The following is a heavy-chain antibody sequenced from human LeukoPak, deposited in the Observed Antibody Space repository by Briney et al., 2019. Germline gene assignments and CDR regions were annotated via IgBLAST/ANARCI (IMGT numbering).Heavy chain of an antibody. CDR2: IYSGGST. CDR1: GFTVSSYY. V-gene: IGHV3-53*01. CDR3: ARDLHPRLTGYFDY. J-gene: IGHJ4*02. Sequence: GGSLRLSCVASGFTVSSYYVSWVRQAPGKGLEWVSVIYSGGSTYYADSVAGRFTVSRDNSKNTLYLEMKSLRADDTAVYYCARDLHPRLTGYFDYWGQGTVVTVSS. D-gene: IGHD3-16*01.